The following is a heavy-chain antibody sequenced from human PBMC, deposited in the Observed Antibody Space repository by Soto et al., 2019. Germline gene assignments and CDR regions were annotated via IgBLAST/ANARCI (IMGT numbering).Heavy chain of an antibody. D-gene: IGHD2-15*01. J-gene: IGHJ4*02. CDR1: GYSFTSYA. Sequence: ASVKVSCKASGYSFTSYAMHWVRQAPGQRLEWMGWINAGNGNTKYSQKFQGRVTITRDTSASTAYMELSSLRSEDTAVYYCARDLGYALPDYWGQGTLVTVSS. V-gene: IGHV1-3*01. CDR2: INAGNGNT. CDR3: ARDLGYALPDY.